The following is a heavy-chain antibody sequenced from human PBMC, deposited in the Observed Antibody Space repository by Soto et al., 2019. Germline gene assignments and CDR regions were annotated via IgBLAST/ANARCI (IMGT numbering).Heavy chain of an antibody. J-gene: IGHJ4*02. Sequence: GGSLRLSFAASGFTFSSYGLPWVRQAPGKGLEWVAVISYDGSNKYYADSVKGRFTISRDNSKNTLYLQMNSLRAEDTAVYYCAKDRSLVRGPMPYWGQGTLVTVSS. CDR3: AKDRSLVRGPMPY. V-gene: IGHV3-30*18. CDR1: GFTFSSYG. CDR2: ISYDGSNK. D-gene: IGHD3-10*01.